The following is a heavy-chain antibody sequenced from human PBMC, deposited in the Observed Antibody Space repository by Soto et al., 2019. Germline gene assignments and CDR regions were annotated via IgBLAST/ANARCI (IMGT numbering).Heavy chain of an antibody. V-gene: IGHV1-2*02. J-gene: IGHJ6*02. CDR1: GYTFSDYY. Sequence: GASVKVSCKASGYTFSDYYIHWVRQAPGQGLEWMGWISPRTGSANFAQRFQGRVSMTRDTSITTAYMELRRLKSDDTAVYYCARGAGLYCSSTSCYHYYYYYGMDVWGQGTTVTVSS. CDR3: ARGAGLYCSSTSCYHYYYYYGMDV. D-gene: IGHD2-2*01. CDR2: ISPRTGSA.